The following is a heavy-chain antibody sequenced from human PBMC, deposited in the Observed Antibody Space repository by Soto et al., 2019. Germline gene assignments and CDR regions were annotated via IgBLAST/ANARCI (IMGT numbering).Heavy chain of an antibody. D-gene: IGHD2-2*02. CDR1: GYSFTSYW. V-gene: IGHV5-51*01. Sequence: SCKGSGYSFTSYWIGWVRQMPGKGLEWMGIIYLGDSDTRYSPSFQGQVTISADKSISTAYLQWSSLKASDTAMYYCARQTYCSSTSCYTVDSWGQGTLVTVSS. J-gene: IGHJ4*02. CDR2: IYLGDSDT. CDR3: ARQTYCSSTSCYTVDS.